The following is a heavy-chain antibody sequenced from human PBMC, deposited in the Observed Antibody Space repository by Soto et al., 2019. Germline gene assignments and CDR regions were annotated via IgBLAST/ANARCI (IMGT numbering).Heavy chain of an antibody. CDR2: MNSDGSST. CDR1: GFTCSSYW. V-gene: IGHV3-74*01. Sequence: EVQLVESGGGLVQPGGSLRLSCAASGFTCSSYWMHWVRQVPGKGLVWISRMNSDGSSTSDANSVKGRFTISRDNAKNTLYLQMNSLRAEDTAVYYCARDRGGYSYGIDAFDIWGQGTMVTVSS. D-gene: IGHD5-18*01. J-gene: IGHJ3*02. CDR3: ARDRGGYSYGIDAFDI.